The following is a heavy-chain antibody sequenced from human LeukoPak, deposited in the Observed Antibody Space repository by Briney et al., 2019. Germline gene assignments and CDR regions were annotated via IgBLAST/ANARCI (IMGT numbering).Heavy chain of an antibody. CDR2: IYYSGST. Sequence: SETLSLTCTVSGGSISSSTYYWGWIRRPPGKGLEWIGSIYYSGSTYYSPSLKSRVTISIGTSKSHFSLELSSVTSADTAVYYCARTNPRYCTSASCDKNHWFDPWGQGSLVTVSS. V-gene: IGHV4-39*07. D-gene: IGHD2-2*01. CDR1: GGSISSSTYY. CDR3: ARTNPRYCTSASCDKNHWFDP. J-gene: IGHJ5*02.